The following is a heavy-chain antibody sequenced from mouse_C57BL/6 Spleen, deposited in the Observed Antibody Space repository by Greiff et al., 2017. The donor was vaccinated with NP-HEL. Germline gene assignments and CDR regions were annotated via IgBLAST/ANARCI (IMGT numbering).Heavy chain of an antibody. CDR1: GFTFSDYG. Sequence: EVHLVESGGGLVKPGGSLKLSCAASGFTFSDYGMHWVRQAPEKGLEWVAYISSGSSTIYYADTVKGRFTISRDNAKNTLFLQMTSLRSEDTAMYYCARDSKGYCDYWGQGTTLTVSS. CDR3: ARDSKGYCDY. V-gene: IGHV5-17*01. D-gene: IGHD2-5*01. J-gene: IGHJ2*01. CDR2: ISSGSSTI.